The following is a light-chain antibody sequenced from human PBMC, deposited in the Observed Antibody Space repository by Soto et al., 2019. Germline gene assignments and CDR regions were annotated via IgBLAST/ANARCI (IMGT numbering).Light chain of an antibody. Sequence: EIVMTQSPATLSVSPGERATFSCRASQSVSSNLAWYQQKPGQAPRLLIYGASTRATGIPARFNGSGSGTEFTLTISSLQSEDFAVYYCQQYNTWPPLTFGGGTKVEIK. CDR3: QQYNTWPPLT. J-gene: IGKJ4*01. CDR2: GAS. CDR1: QSVSSN. V-gene: IGKV3-15*01.